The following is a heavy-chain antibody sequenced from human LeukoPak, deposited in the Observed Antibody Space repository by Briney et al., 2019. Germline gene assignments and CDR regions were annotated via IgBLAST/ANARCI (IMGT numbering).Heavy chain of an antibody. J-gene: IGHJ4*02. CDR1: GFTFTDYA. D-gene: IGHD6-19*01. CDR3: AKARTPYNSGFDY. V-gene: IGHV3-23*01. Sequence: GGSLRLSCAASGFTFTDYAMGWVRQAPGQGLEWASTISASGSTTYYADSVRGRFTISRDNSKNTLSLQMSSLRAEDTAVYYWAKARTPYNSGFDYWGQGTLVAVSS. CDR2: ISASGSTT.